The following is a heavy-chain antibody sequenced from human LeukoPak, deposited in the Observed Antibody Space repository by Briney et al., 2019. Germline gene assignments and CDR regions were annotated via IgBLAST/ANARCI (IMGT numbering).Heavy chain of an antibody. CDR2: VHYSGTA. D-gene: IGHD3-22*01. V-gene: IGHV4-59*01. CDR1: GVSFTNYY. CDR3: ASDAMSSAYYFL. J-gene: IGHJ4*02. Sequence: SETLSLTCTVSGVSFTNYYWTWIRQPPGKGLEWIGYVHYSGTANYNPSLESRVSMSIDTSKNQFSLKLSSVTAADTAVYYCASDAMSSAYYFLWGQGTLVTVSS.